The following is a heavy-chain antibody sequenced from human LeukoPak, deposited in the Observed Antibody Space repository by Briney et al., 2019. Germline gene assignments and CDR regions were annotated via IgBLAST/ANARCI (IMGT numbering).Heavy chain of an antibody. Sequence: GRSLRLSCAASGFIFSNYALHWVRQAPGKGLEWVAIISYDGGNRYYADSVKDRFTISRDNSKSTLYLQMNSLRAEDTAIYYCARVDSSGWYWYSFDDWGQGTLVTVSS. CDR2: ISYDGGNR. J-gene: IGHJ4*02. D-gene: IGHD6-19*01. CDR3: ARVDSSGWYWYSFDD. CDR1: GFIFSNYA. V-gene: IGHV3-30-3*01.